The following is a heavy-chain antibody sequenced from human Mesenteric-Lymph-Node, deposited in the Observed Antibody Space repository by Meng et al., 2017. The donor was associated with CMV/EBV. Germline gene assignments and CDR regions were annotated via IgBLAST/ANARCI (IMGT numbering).Heavy chain of an antibody. Sequence: GESLKISCAASGFGISSYAMSWVRQTPGKGLEWVSAISGDGDGTYYADSVKGRFTISRDNSKNTLFLQMNSLRAEDTAVYYCAKDHYGSGTYYLYYFDYWGQGTLVTVSS. CDR3: AKDHYGSGTYYLYYFDY. D-gene: IGHD3-10*01. J-gene: IGHJ4*02. CDR2: ISGDGDGT. CDR1: GFGISSYA. V-gene: IGHV3-23*01.